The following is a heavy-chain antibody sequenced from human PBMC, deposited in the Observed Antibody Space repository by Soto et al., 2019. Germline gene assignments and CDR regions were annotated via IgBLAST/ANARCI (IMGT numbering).Heavy chain of an antibody. CDR3: ARDLLNDFWSAYYRQGGHRNYYGMDV. J-gene: IGHJ6*02. V-gene: IGHV3-30-3*01. Sequence: GGSLRLSCAASGFTFSSFAMHWVRQAPGKGLEWVAVMSYDGSNKYYADSVKGRFTISRDNSNNTLYLQMNSLRAEDTAVFYCARDLLNDFWSAYYRQGGHRNYYGMDVWGQGTTVTVSS. CDR1: GFTFSSFA. CDR2: MSYDGSNK. D-gene: IGHD3-3*01.